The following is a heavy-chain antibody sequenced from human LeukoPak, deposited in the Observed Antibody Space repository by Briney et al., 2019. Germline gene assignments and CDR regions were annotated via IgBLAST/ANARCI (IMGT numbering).Heavy chain of an antibody. Sequence: GGSLRLSCAASGFTFSSYAMSWVRQAPGKGLEWVANIKEDGSKIYYVDSVKGRFTISRGNAKNSVYLQMNSLRTEDTAVYFCARIGYSSSSFDYWGQGSLVTVSS. CDR1: GFTFSSYA. CDR2: IKEDGSKI. CDR3: ARIGYSSSSFDY. V-gene: IGHV3-7*01. D-gene: IGHD6-6*01. J-gene: IGHJ4*02.